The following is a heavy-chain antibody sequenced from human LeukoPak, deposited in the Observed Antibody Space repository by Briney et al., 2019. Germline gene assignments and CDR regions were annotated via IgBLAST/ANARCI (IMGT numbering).Heavy chain of an antibody. D-gene: IGHD3-10*01. V-gene: IGHV4-59*01. CDR2: IYYSGST. CDR1: GGSISSYY. CDR3: ARADRITMVRGVISFDY. Sequence: SETLSLTCTVSGGSISSYYWSWIRQPPGKGLEWIGYIYYSGSTNYNPSLKSRVTISVDTSKNQFSLKLSSVTAADTAVYYCARADRITMVRGVISFDYWGQGTLVTVSS. J-gene: IGHJ4*02.